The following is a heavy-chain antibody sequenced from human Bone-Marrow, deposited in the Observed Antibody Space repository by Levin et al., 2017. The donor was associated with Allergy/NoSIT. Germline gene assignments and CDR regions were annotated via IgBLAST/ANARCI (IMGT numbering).Heavy chain of an antibody. CDR1: GFSFNNYA. D-gene: IGHD3-10*01. CDR3: VKDYYFGSGSFGGWGGFDN. J-gene: IGHJ4*02. Sequence: GGSLRLSCPVSGFSFNNYAMHWVRQAPGKGLEYVSAISGDGDKTYYADSVKGRFTISRDNSKNTLYLQMSSLRAEDTAIYYCVKDYYFGSGSFGGWGGFDNWGQGTLVTVSS. CDR2: ISGDGDKT. V-gene: IGHV3-64D*06.